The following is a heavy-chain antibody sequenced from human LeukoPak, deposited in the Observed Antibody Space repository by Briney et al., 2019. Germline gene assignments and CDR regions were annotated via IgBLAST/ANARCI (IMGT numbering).Heavy chain of an antibody. CDR1: GFTFSSYA. CDR3: AKWGAYYYGSGSYSELDY. D-gene: IGHD3-10*01. Sequence: GGSLRLSCAASGFTFSSYAMSWVRQAPGKGLEWVSAISGSGGSTYYADSVKGRFTISRDNSKNTLYLQMNSLRAEDTAVYYCAKWGAYYYGSGSYSELDYWGQGTLVTVSS. J-gene: IGHJ4*02. V-gene: IGHV3-23*01. CDR2: ISGSGGST.